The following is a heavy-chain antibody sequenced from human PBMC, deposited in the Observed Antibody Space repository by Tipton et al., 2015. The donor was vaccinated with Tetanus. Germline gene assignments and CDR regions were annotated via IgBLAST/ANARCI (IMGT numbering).Heavy chain of an antibody. J-gene: IGHJ4*02. Sequence: QLVQSGGEVKKPGESLKISCKGSGYIFTNYWIGWVRQKPGKGLEWMGIIYPGDPDTRYSPSFQGQVTISVDKSINTAYLQWSSLKASDTSVFYCARAHCTDGVCNFDFWGQGALVTVAS. CDR2: IYPGDPDT. D-gene: IGHD2-8*01. V-gene: IGHV5-51*01. CDR3: ARAHCTDGVCNFDF. CDR1: GYIFTNYW.